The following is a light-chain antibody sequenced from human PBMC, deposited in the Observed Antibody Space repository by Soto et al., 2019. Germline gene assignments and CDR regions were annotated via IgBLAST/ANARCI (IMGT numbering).Light chain of an antibody. CDR1: SSDVGGYNY. J-gene: IGLJ1*01. V-gene: IGLV2-14*01. CDR3: SSYTGSSTV. Sequence: QSALTQPASVSGSPGQSITISCTGTSSDVGGYNYVSWYQQHPGKAPKLMIYDVRNRPSGVSNRFSGSKSGNTASLTISGLQAEDEADYYCSSYTGSSTVFGTGTKLTVL. CDR2: DVR.